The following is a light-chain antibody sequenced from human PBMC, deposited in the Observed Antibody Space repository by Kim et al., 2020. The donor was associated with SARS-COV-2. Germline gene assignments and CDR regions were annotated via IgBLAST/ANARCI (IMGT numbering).Light chain of an antibody. CDR1: NANNGGNT. J-gene: IGLJ3*02. V-gene: IGLV1-44*01. CDR3: ATWDDSLNAWV. CDR2: AND. Sequence: GQRGTIACSGGNANNGGNTVNWYQQLPGTAPTVLIYANDRRPSGVPDRFSVSQSGTSASLAISGRQSEDEADYYCATWDDSLNAWVFGGGTQLTVL.